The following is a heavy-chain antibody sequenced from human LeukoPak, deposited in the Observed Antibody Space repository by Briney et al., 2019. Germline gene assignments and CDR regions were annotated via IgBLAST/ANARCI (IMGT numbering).Heavy chain of an antibody. Sequence: SETLSLTCAVYGGSFSGYYWSWIRQPPGKGLEWIGEINHSGGTNYNPSPKSRVTISVDTSKNQFSLKLSSVTAADTAVYYCVVRYFDWPLFTDYWGQGTLVTVSS. V-gene: IGHV4-34*01. D-gene: IGHD3-9*01. CDR3: VVRYFDWPLFTDY. CDR1: GGSFSGYY. CDR2: INHSGGT. J-gene: IGHJ4*02.